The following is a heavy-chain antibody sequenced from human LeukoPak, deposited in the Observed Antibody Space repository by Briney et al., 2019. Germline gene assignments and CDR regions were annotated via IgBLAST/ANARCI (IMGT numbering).Heavy chain of an antibody. D-gene: IGHD2-8*01. Sequence: GRSLRLSCAASGFSFDDYAMHWVRQAPRKGLEWVSSISWNSANIGYADSVKGRFTISRDNAKNSLYLQMNSLRAEDTALYYCAKGIGTNGWYGMDVWGQGTTVTVSS. CDR2: ISWNSANI. J-gene: IGHJ6*02. V-gene: IGHV3-9*01. CDR1: GFSFDDYA. CDR3: AKGIGTNGWYGMDV.